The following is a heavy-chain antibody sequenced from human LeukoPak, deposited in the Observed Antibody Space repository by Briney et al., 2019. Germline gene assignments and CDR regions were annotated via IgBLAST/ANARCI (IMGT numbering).Heavy chain of an antibody. D-gene: IGHD2-15*01. J-gene: IGHJ4*02. CDR1: GFTFSSHW. CDR3: ASLYCSGGSCYWIDY. CDR2: ISSSSSYI. V-gene: IGHV3-21*01. Sequence: PGGSLRLSCAASGFTFSSHWMHWDRQAPGKGLEWVSSISSSSSYIYYADSVKGRFTISRDNAKNSLYLQMNSLRAEDTAVYYCASLYCSGGSCYWIDYWGQGTLVTVSS.